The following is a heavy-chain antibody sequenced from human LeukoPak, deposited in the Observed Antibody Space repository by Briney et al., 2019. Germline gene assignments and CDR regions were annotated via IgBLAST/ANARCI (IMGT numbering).Heavy chain of an antibody. CDR1: GGSFSGYY. D-gene: IGHD3-9*01. Sequence: SETLSLTCAVYGGSFSGYYWSWIRQPPGKGLEWIGEINHSGSTNYNPSLKSRVTISVDTSKNQFSLKLSSVTAADTAVYYCARRRYFDWLGIDYWGQGTLVTVSS. CDR3: ARRRYFDWLGIDY. V-gene: IGHV4-34*01. CDR2: INHSGST. J-gene: IGHJ4*02.